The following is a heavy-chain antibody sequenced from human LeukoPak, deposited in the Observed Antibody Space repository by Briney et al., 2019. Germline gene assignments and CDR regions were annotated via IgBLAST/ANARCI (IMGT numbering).Heavy chain of an antibody. CDR1: GGSISSSSYY. J-gene: IGHJ4*02. D-gene: IGHD4-11*01. Sequence: KPLETLSLTCTVSGGSISSSSYYWGWIRQPPGKGLEWIGSIYYSGSTYYNPSLKSRVTISVDTSKNQFSLKLSSVTAADTAVYYCARRGTVTTERFDYWGQGALVTVSS. V-gene: IGHV4-39*01. CDR2: IYYSGST. CDR3: ARRGTVTTERFDY.